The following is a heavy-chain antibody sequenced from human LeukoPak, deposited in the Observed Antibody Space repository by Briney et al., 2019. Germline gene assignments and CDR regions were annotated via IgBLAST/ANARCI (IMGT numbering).Heavy chain of an antibody. D-gene: IGHD4/OR15-4a*01. V-gene: IGHV3-48*04. CDR1: GFTFSNYW. Sequence: GGSLRLSCAASGFTFSNYWMNWVRQAPGKGLEWVSYISSSGSTIYYADSVKGRFTISRDNAKNSLYLQMNSLRAEDTAVYYCARATYGDFDYWGQGTLVTVSS. J-gene: IGHJ4*02. CDR3: ARATYGDFDY. CDR2: ISSSGSTI.